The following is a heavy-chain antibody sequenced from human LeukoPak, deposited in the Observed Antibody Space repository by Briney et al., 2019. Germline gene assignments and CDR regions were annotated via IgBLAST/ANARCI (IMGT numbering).Heavy chain of an antibody. CDR3: ARGYSSSWIDY. D-gene: IGHD6-13*01. CDR2: ISTNGGSA. J-gene: IGHJ4*02. V-gene: IGHV3-64*01. Sequence: PGGSLRLSCAASGFTFSNYAMHWVRQAPGKGLEYVSAISTNGGSAFYANSVKGRFTISRDNAKNTLYLQMNSLRAEDTAVCYCARGYSSSWIDYWGRGTLVTVSS. CDR1: GFTFSNYA.